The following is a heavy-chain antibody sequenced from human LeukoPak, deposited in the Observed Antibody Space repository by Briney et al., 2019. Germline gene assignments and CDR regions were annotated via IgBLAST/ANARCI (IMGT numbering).Heavy chain of an antibody. CDR3: ARGSVYATE. Sequence: TSETLSLTCAVSGYSISSGYYWGWIRQLPGKGLEWIGSIYHSGSTYYNPSLKSRVTISVDTSKNQFSLKLSSVTAADTAVYYCARGSVYATEWGQGTLVTVSS. V-gene: IGHV4-38-2*01. CDR1: GYSISSGYY. CDR2: IYHSGST. D-gene: IGHD2-8*01. J-gene: IGHJ4*02.